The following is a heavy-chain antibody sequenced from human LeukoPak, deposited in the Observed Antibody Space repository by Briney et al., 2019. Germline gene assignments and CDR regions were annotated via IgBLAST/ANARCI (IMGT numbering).Heavy chain of an antibody. CDR1: GFTFSSYN. Sequence: PGGSLRLSCAVSGFTFSSYNMNWVRQAPGKGLEFVSYISSYSGTIYYADSMKGRFTISRDNAKNSLFLQMNSLRAEDTAVYYCARAPGYSSGDYWGQGTLVTVSS. V-gene: IGHV3-48*01. D-gene: IGHD6-19*01. CDR3: ARAPGYSSGDY. CDR2: ISSYSGTI. J-gene: IGHJ4*02.